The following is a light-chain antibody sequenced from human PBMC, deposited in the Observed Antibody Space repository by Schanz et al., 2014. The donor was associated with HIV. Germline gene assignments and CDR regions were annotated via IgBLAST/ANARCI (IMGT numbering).Light chain of an antibody. CDR3: QQYETYSRIT. V-gene: IGKV1-16*01. CDR1: QGISNY. CDR2: AAS. Sequence: DIQMTQSPSSLSASVGDRVTITCRASQGISNYLAWFQQKPGKAPNLLIYAASTLYTGVPLRFSGSGSGTDFTLTINGLQPDDFATYYCQQYETYSRITFGQGTRL. J-gene: IGKJ5*01.